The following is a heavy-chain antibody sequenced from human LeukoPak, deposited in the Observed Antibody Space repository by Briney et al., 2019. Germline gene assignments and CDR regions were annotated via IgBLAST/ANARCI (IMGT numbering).Heavy chain of an antibody. Sequence: ASVKVSCKASGYTFTGYYMHWVRQAPGQGLEWMGWINPNSGGTNYAQKFQGRVTMTRDTSISTAYMELSRLRSDDTAVYYCARDVGEMEFPTSPEFDYWGQGTLVTVSS. CDR3: ARDVGEMEFPTSPEFDY. V-gene: IGHV1-2*02. J-gene: IGHJ4*02. CDR2: INPNSGGT. D-gene: IGHD5-24*01. CDR1: GYTFTGYY.